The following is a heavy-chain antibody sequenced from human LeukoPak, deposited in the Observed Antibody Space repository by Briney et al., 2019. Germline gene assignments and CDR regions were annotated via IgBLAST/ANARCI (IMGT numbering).Heavy chain of an antibody. Sequence: GGSLRLSCAASGFTFSSYWMSWVRQAPGKGLEWVANIKEDGSEKNYVDAVKSPFTISRDNAKNPLYLQMSTLRAEDTAVYYCASILWLYYYGRGGAFDIWGQGTMVTVSS. J-gene: IGHJ3*02. CDR3: ASILWLYYYGRGGAFDI. V-gene: IGHV3-7*01. D-gene: IGHD3-10*02. CDR2: IKEDGSEK. CDR1: GFTFSSYW.